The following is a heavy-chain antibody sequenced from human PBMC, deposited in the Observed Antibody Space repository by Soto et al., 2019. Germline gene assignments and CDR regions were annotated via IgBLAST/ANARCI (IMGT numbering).Heavy chain of an antibody. Sequence: PGGSLRLSCAASGFTFSSYAMTWVRQAPGKGLEWVSAITAGGGSTYYADSVKGRFTISRDNSKNTLYLQMNSLRAEDTAVYYCAKGCYYDSSGYYVRRYFDYWGQGT. CDR1: GFTFSSYA. CDR2: ITAGGGST. J-gene: IGHJ4*02. CDR3: AKGCYYDSSGYYVRRYFDY. D-gene: IGHD3-22*01. V-gene: IGHV3-23*01.